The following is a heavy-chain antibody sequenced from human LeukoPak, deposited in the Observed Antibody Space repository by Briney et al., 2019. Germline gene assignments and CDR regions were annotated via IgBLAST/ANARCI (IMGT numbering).Heavy chain of an antibody. V-gene: IGHV3-48*01. D-gene: IGHD5-24*01. J-gene: IGHJ4*02. CDR3: ARDYKYAFDN. CDR1: GFTFSAYS. CDR2: IGISSGNT. Sequence: GGSLRLSCAASGFTFSAYSMNWVRQAPGKGVEWISYIGISSGNTKYADSVKGRCTISGDKAKNSLYLQMNSLRVEDTAVYYCARDYKYAFDNWGQGTLVTVSS.